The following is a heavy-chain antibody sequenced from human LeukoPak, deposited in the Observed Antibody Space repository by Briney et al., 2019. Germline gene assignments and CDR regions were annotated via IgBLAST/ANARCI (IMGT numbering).Heavy chain of an antibody. D-gene: IGHD4-17*01. Sequence: PGGSLRLSCAASGFTFSSYAMHWVRQAPGKGLEWVAVISYDGSNKYYADSVKGRFTISRDNSKNTLYLQMNSLRAEDTAMYYCARDIRDYGDYNWFDPWGQGTLVTVSS. V-gene: IGHV3-30*04. CDR1: GFTFSSYA. CDR3: ARDIRDYGDYNWFDP. CDR2: ISYDGSNK. J-gene: IGHJ5*02.